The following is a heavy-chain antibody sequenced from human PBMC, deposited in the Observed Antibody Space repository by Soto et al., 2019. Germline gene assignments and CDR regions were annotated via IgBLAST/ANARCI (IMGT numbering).Heavy chain of an antibody. CDR1: GFTFSSYA. D-gene: IGHD2-15*01. V-gene: IGHV3-23*01. CDR2: ITASGDAT. CDR3: AKATLRWCSGGTCYPFDS. Sequence: EVQLLESGGGLEQPGGSLRLSCAASGFTFSSYAMTWVRQAPGKGLECVSVITASGDATAYADSVKGRFTMSRDNSKTTLFLRINSLTVEDSAVYYCAKATLRWCSGGTCYPFDSWGQGTLVTVSS. J-gene: IGHJ4*02.